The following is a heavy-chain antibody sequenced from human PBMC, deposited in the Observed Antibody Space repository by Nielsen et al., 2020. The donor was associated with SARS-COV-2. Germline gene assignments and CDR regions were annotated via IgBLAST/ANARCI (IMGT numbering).Heavy chain of an antibody. J-gene: IGHJ4*02. V-gene: IGHV3-33*08. Sequence: GGSLRLSCAASGFTFSTYGMHWVRQAPGKGLYWVAVIWHDGSNKYYAESVKGRFTISRDNSKNTLYLQMNSLRAEDTAVYYCARVYGGRAYLDSWGQGTLVTVSS. CDR1: GFTFSTYG. CDR3: ARVYGGRAYLDS. D-gene: IGHD4-23*01. CDR2: IWHDGSNK.